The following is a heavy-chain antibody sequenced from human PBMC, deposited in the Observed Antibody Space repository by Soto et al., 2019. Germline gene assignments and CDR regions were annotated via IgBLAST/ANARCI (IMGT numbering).Heavy chain of an antibody. CDR1: GGSFSGYY. Sequence: SETLSLTCAVYGGSFSGYYCSWIRQPPGKGLEWIGEINHSGSTNYNPSLKSRVTISVDTSKNQFSLKLSSVTAADTAVYYCARGIGSSSSWYVLGWFDPWGQGTLVTVSS. J-gene: IGHJ5*02. D-gene: IGHD6-13*01. V-gene: IGHV4-34*01. CDR3: ARGIGSSSSWYVLGWFDP. CDR2: INHSGST.